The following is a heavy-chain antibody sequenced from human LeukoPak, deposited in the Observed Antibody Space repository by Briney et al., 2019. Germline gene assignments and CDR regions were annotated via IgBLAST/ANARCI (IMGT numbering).Heavy chain of an antibody. CDR1: GYTFTSYD. V-gene: IGHV1-8*01. CDR3: ARGTPAAIGEFDP. D-gene: IGHD2-2*01. Sequence: ASVKVSCKASGYTFTSYDINWVRQATGQGREWMGWMNPNSGNTGYAQKFQGRVTMTRNTSKSTAYMELSSLRSEDTAVYYCARGTPAAIGEFDPWGQGTLVTVSS. CDR2: MNPNSGNT. J-gene: IGHJ5*02.